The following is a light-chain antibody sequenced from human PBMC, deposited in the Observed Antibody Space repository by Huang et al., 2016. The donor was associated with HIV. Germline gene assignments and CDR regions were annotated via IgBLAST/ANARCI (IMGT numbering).Light chain of an antibody. Sequence: ETLMTQFPATLSVSPGERATLSCRASQNVRNNLAWYQQKPGQAPRLLFYEASSRATGGPGRCSASGSGIDFTLTISSLQSEDFAVYYCQQFNNWPPAFGGGTTVEIK. J-gene: IGKJ4*01. CDR3: QQFNNWPPA. CDR1: QNVRNN. V-gene: IGKV3-15*01. CDR2: EAS.